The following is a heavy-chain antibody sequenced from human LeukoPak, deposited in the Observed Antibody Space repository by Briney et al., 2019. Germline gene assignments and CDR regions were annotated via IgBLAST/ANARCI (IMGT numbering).Heavy chain of an antibody. D-gene: IGHD2-2*02. V-gene: IGHV4-30-4*08. Sequence: SETLSLTCIVSGGSIISGDYYWSWIRQPPGKGLEWIGYIYHNGDTYYNPSLKSRVSISVDTSKNQFSLKLSSVTAADTAVYYRARAGVVPAAINRAFDIWGQGSVVTVSS. CDR3: ARAGVVPAAINRAFDI. CDR2: IYHNGDT. J-gene: IGHJ3*02. CDR1: GGSIISGDYY.